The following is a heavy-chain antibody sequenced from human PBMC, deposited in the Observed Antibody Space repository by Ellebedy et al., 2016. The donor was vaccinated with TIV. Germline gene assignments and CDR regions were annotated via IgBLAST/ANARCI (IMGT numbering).Heavy chain of an antibody. CDR1: GFTFSDQY. J-gene: IGHJ4*02. Sequence: GGSLRLSXAASGFTFSDQYMDWVRQAPGKGLEWLGRSRGKASGYTTEYAASVKGRFTVSRDDSKNSLLLQMNSLQTKDTAVYYCTTGRAGSCFDYWGQGTLVTVSS. CDR3: TTGRAGSCFDY. V-gene: IGHV3-72*01. CDR2: SRGKASGYTT.